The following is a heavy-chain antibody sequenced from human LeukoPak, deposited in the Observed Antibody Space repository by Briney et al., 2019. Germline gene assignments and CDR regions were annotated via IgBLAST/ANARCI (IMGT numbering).Heavy chain of an antibody. CDR1: GIIFSDIW. D-gene: IGHD2-21*02. Sequence: PGGSLRLSCGASGIIFSDIWVTWVRQAPGKGLEWVATISPDGSLKNYVDSVKGRFTISRDNAKNSLYLQMNSLRAEDTAVYYCARGFCPQIYCGGDFYYFDYWGQGTLVTVSS. CDR2: ISPDGSLK. CDR3: ARGFCPQIYCGGDFYYFDY. V-gene: IGHV3-7*01. J-gene: IGHJ4*02.